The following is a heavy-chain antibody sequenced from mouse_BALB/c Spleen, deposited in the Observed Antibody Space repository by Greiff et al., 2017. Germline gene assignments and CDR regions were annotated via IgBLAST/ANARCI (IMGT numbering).Heavy chain of an antibody. J-gene: IGHJ3*01. CDR1: GYSITSDYA. Sequence: EVQLQESGPGLVKPSQSLSLTCTVTGYSITSDYAWNWIRQFPGNKLEWMGYISYSGSTSYNPSLKSRISITRDTSKNQFFLQLNSVTTEDTATYYCARSAYYRYGLAYWGQGTLVTVSA. V-gene: IGHV3-2*02. D-gene: IGHD2-14*01. CDR3: ARSAYYRYGLAY. CDR2: ISYSGST.